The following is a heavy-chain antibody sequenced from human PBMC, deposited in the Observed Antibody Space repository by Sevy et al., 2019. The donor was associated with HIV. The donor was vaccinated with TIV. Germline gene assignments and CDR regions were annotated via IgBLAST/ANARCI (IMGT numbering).Heavy chain of an antibody. Sequence: SETLSLTCAVYGGSFSGYYWSWIRQPPGKGLEWIGEMNHSGSTNYNPSLKSRVTISVDTSKNQFSLKLSSVTDADTAVYYCARHCGSTSCSHAFDIWGQGTMVTVSS. CDR1: GGSFSGYY. J-gene: IGHJ3*02. V-gene: IGHV4-34*01. CDR2: MNHSGST. CDR3: ARHCGSTSCSHAFDI. D-gene: IGHD2-2*01.